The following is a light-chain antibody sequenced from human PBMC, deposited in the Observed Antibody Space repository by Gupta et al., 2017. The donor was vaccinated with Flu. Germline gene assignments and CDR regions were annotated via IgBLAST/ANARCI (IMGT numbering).Light chain of an antibody. J-gene: IGKJ4*01. CDR1: QEIGTF. V-gene: IGKV1-39*01. CDR3: QQVDCSPPT. Sequence: PSSLSASVGDRVRITCRTSQEIGTFLNWYQQRPGEAPNLLIYTTSGLPSGVPSRFSGSGSEAYFTLSISSLQPEDFATYYCQQVDCSPPTFGGGTKVEI. CDR2: TTS.